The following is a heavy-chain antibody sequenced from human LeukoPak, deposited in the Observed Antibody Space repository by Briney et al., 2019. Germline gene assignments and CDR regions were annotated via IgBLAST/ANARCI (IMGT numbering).Heavy chain of an antibody. J-gene: IGHJ4*02. CDR1: GGSISSGGYS. Sequence: KPSQTLSLTCAVSGGSISSGGYSWSWIRQPPGKGLEWIGEINHSGSTNYNPSLKSRVTISVDTSKNQFSLKLSSVTAADTAVYYCARAPASLWFGELLRDHYYFDYWGQGTLVTVSS. CDR2: INHSGST. CDR3: ARAPASLWFGELLRDHYYFDY. V-gene: IGHV4-30-2*01. D-gene: IGHD3-10*01.